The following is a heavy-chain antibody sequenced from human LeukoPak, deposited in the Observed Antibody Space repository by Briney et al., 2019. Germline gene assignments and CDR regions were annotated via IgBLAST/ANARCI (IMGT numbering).Heavy chain of an antibody. CDR2: INHSGST. Sequence: PSETLSLTCAVYGGSFSGYYWSWIRQPPGKGLEWIGEINHSGSTNYNPSLKSRVTISVDTSKNQVSLKLSSVTAADTAVYYCARIGGSSDFFDYWGQGTLVTVSS. D-gene: IGHD1-26*01. CDR1: GGSFSGYY. CDR3: ARIGGSSDFFDY. J-gene: IGHJ4*02. V-gene: IGHV4-34*01.